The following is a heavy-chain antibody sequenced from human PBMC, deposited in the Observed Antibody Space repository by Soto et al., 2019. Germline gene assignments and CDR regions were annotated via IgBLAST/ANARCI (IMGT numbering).Heavy chain of an antibody. CDR3: ARVASLGYCSGGSCQNDYYYYMDV. CDR1: GFTFSSYS. D-gene: IGHD2-15*01. CDR2: ITSSRSTI. J-gene: IGHJ6*03. V-gene: IGHV3-48*01. Sequence: EVQLVESGGGLVQPGGSLRLSCAASGFTFSSYSMNWVRQAPGKGLEWVSYITSSRSTIYYADSVKGRFTISRDNAKYSLYLQMNGLRAEDTAVYYCARVASLGYCSGGSCQNDYYYYMDVCGKGTTVTVSS.